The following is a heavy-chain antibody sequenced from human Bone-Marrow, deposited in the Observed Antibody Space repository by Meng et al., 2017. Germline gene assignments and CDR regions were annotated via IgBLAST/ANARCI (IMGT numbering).Heavy chain of an antibody. CDR2: ISGSGGST. D-gene: IGHD6-19*01. CDR1: GFTFSSYA. CDR3: AKALEQWLVTSDAFDI. V-gene: IGHV3-23*01. J-gene: IGHJ3*02. Sequence: GESLKISCAASGFTFSSYAMSRVRQAPGKGLEWVSAISGSGGSTYYADSVKGRFTISRDNSKNTLYLQMNSLRAGDTAVYYCAKALEQWLVTSDAFDIWGQGTMVTVSS.